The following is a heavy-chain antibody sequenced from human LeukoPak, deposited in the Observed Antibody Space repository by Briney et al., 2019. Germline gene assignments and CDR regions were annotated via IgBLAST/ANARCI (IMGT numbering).Heavy chain of an antibody. CDR2: ISTAGAS. J-gene: IGHJ3*02. Sequence: GTLRLSCAASGFTTSTYDMHRDPKAPGQGRKWCSTISTAGASYDPDSVKGRYTTSRETAKTSLYVQMSSMREGEAVVYYWASAKWEFGLAFDIWGQGTMVTVSS. D-gene: IGHD1-26*01. V-gene: IGHV3-13*01. CDR1: GFTTSTYD. CDR3: ASAKWEFGLAFDI.